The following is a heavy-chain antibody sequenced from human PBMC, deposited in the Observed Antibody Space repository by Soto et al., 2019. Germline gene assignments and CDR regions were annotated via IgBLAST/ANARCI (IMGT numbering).Heavy chain of an antibody. Sequence: ASVKVSCKASGYTFTSYYMHWVRQAPGQGLEWMGIINPSGGSTSYAQKFQGRVTMTRDTSTSTVYMELSSLRSEDTAVYDCARDLRTLYGMDFWGQGTTVPVSS. CDR1: GYTFTSYY. V-gene: IGHV1-46*01. CDR2: INPSGGST. CDR3: ARDLRTLYGMDF. J-gene: IGHJ6*02.